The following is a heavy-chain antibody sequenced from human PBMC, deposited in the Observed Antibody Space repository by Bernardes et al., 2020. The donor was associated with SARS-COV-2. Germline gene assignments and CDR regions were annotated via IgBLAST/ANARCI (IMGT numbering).Heavy chain of an antibody. D-gene: IGHD3-10*01. J-gene: IGHJ4*02. CDR1: GGSITSSSYY. Sequence: SETLSLTCTVSGGSITSSSYYWGWLRQPPGKGLAWIGTVYYSGSTYYNPSLRSRVIISVDTSKNQFSLRLNSVTAADTAVYYCARTSVRGVYYFDYWGQGTLVPVSS. V-gene: IGHV4-39*01. CDR3: ARTSVRGVYYFDY. CDR2: VYYSGST.